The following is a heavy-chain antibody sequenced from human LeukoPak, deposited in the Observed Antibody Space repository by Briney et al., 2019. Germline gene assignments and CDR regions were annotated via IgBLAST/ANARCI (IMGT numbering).Heavy chain of an antibody. CDR3: ARDRYYYGSGRYVGY. CDR1: GYTFTSYY. Sequence: ASVKVSCKASGYTFTSYYMHWVRQAPGQGLEWMGIINPSGGSTSHAQKFQGRVTMTRDTSTSTVYMELSSLRSEDTAVYYCARDRYYYGSGRYVGYWGQGTLVTVSS. D-gene: IGHD3-10*01. CDR2: INPSGGST. J-gene: IGHJ4*02. V-gene: IGHV1-46*01.